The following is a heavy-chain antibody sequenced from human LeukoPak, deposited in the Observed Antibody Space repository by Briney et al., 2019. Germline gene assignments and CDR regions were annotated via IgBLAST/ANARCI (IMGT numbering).Heavy chain of an antibody. CDR2: INPNSGGT. J-gene: IGHJ5*02. V-gene: IGHV1-2*02. Sequence: ASVKVSCKASGYTFTSYYMYWVRQAPGQGLEWMGWINPNSGGTNYAQKFQGRVTMTRDTSISTAYMELSRLRSDDTAVYYCARAGMVRGVMDNWFDPWGQGTLVTVSS. D-gene: IGHD3-10*01. CDR3: ARAGMVRGVMDNWFDP. CDR1: GYTFTSYY.